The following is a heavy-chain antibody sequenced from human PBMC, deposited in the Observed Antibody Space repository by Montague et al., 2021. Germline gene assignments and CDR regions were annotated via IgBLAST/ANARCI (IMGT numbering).Heavy chain of an antibody. CDR2: INHSGST. CDR3: PRRGVVTGWFDP. Sequence: SETLSLTCTVYGGSFSGYYWGWICQSPGKGLEWIWEINHSGSTNYNPSLKGRVTISVDTSKNQFSLKLSSVTAADTAVYYCPRRGVVTGWFDPWGQGTLVTVSS. V-gene: IGHV4-34*01. D-gene: IGHD2-21*02. J-gene: IGHJ5*02. CDR1: GGSFSGYY.